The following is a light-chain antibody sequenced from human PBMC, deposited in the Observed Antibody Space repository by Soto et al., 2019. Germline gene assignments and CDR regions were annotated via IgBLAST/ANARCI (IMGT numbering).Light chain of an antibody. CDR2: DVS. CDR3: SSYTSSSTRV. Sequence: QSALTQPASVSGSPGQSITISCTGTSSDVGGYNYVSWYQQHPGKAPKLMIYDVSNRPSGVSNRFSGSKSANTAYLTISGLQAEDEADYYCSSYTSSSTRVFGGGTKLTVL. J-gene: IGLJ2*01. V-gene: IGLV2-14*01. CDR1: SSDVGGYNY.